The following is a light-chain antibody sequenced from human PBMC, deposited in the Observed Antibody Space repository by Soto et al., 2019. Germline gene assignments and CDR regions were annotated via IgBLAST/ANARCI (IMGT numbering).Light chain of an antibody. CDR1: QNVNSNH. CDR2: GPS. CDR3: HQFGSSPQT. V-gene: IGKV3-20*01. Sequence: EIVLTQSPCTLSLSPGERATLSCRASQNVNSNHIAWYQQKPGQAPRLLIYGPSSRATGIPERFSGSGSGTDFTLTISRLEPEDFAVYFCHQFGSSPQTFGHGTKVDIK. J-gene: IGKJ1*01.